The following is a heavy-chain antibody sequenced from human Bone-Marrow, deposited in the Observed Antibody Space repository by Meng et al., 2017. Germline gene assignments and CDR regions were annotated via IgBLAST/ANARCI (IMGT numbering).Heavy chain of an antibody. Sequence: QVQLVQSGAEVKKPGASVKVSCKASGYIFTAYGISWVRQAPGQGLEWMGWISVYNGNTKYAQKLQGRVTMTTDTSTSTAYMEVRSLRSDDTAVYYCARDYGGNFNGDWFDPWGQGTWVTVSS. CDR1: GYIFTAYG. CDR3: ARDYGGNFNGDWFDP. CDR2: ISVYNGNT. V-gene: IGHV1-18*01. J-gene: IGHJ5*02. D-gene: IGHD4-23*01.